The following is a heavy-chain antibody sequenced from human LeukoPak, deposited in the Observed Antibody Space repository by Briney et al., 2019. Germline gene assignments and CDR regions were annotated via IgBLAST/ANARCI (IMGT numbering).Heavy chain of an antibody. CDR2: ISISSSTI. D-gene: IGHD3-3*01. Sequence: WGSLRLSCAASGFTFSSYTMNWVRQAPGKGLEWVSYISISSSTIYYADSVKGRSTISRDNAKNSLYLQMNSLRDEDTAVYYCAPRGVVIDYWGQGTLVTVSS. CDR1: GFTFSSYT. V-gene: IGHV3-48*02. J-gene: IGHJ4*02. CDR3: APRGVVIDY.